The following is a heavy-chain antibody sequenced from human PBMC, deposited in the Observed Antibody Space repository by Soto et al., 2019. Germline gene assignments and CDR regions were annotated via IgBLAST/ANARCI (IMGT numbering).Heavy chain of an antibody. Sequence: QVQLVESGGGVVQPGRSLRLSCAASGFTFSTYGMHWVRRAPGKGLEWVALISYDGSNEYYAESVKGRFAISRDNSRNTLNMKMDSLRTEDTDVYYCAKRRVQRGPLMGGDGMDVWGQGTTVTVSS. CDR1: GFTFSTYG. CDR3: AKRRVQRGPLMGGDGMDV. J-gene: IGHJ6*02. CDR2: ISYDGSNE. D-gene: IGHD2-21*01. V-gene: IGHV3-30*18.